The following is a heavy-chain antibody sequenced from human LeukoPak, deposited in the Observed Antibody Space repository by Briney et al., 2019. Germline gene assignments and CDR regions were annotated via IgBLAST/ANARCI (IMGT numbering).Heavy chain of an antibody. J-gene: IGHJ5*02. CDR3: ARTGQPQLRFLEWFRPWFAP. D-gene: IGHD3-3*01. CDR1: GGSISSGGYY. Sequence: PSETLSLTCTVSGGSISSGGYYWSWIRQHPGKGLEWIGYIYYSGSTYYNPSLKSRVTISVDTSKNQFSLKLSSVTAADTAVYYCARTGQPQLRFLEWFRPWFAPWGQGTLVTVSS. V-gene: IGHV4-31*03. CDR2: IYYSGST.